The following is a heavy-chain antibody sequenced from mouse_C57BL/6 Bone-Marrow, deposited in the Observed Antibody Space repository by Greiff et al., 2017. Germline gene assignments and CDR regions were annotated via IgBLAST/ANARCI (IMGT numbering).Heavy chain of an antibody. D-gene: IGHD2-3*01. Sequence: QVQLQQSGPELVKPGASVKISCKASGYAFSSSWMNWVKQRPGKGLEWIGRIYPENGDTEYASKFQGKATITADTSSNTAYLQLSSLTSEDTAVYYCTTDDGYYPDYWGQGTTLTVSS. J-gene: IGHJ2*01. CDR3: TTDDGYYPDY. V-gene: IGHV1-82*01. CDR2: IYPENGDT. CDR1: GYAFSSSW.